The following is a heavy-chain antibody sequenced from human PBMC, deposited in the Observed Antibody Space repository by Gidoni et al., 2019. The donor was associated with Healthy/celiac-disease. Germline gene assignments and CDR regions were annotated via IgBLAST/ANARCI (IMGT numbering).Heavy chain of an antibody. J-gene: IGHJ4*02. V-gene: IGHV3-15*01. CDR1: GFTFSNAW. CDR3: TTDLSGYSGLYYFDY. Sequence: EVQLVESGGGLVKPGGSLRLSCAASGFTFSNAWMSWVRQAPGKGLEWVGRIKSKTDGGTTDYAAPVKGRFTISRDDSKNTLYLQMNSLKTEDTAVYYCTTDLSGYSGLYYFDYWGQGTLVTVSS. D-gene: IGHD5-12*01. CDR2: IKSKTDGGTT.